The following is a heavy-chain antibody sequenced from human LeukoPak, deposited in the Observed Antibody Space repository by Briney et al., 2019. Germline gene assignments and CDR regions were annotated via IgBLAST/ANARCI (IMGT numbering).Heavy chain of an antibody. J-gene: IGHJ4*02. CDR3: ARLGPPGYSYGLGDY. V-gene: IGHV4-59*04. Sequence: KPSETLSLTXTVSGVSISSYYWSWIRQPPGQGMEWIGYIYYSGSTYYNPSLKSRVTISVGTSKNQFSLKLSSVTAADTAVYYCARLGPPGYSYGLGDYWGQGTLVTVSS. CDR2: IYYSGST. D-gene: IGHD5-18*01. CDR1: GVSISSYY.